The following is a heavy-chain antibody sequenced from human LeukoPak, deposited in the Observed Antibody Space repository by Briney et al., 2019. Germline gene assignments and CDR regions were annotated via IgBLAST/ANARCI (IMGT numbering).Heavy chain of an antibody. V-gene: IGHV3-23*01. CDR3: AKGQVITSNLDS. CDR1: GFSVNTYA. CDR2: ISGGVGTI. J-gene: IGHJ4*02. D-gene: IGHD2/OR15-2a*01. Sequence: GGSLRLSCAASGFSVNTYAMFWIRQAPGKGLEGVSGISGGVGTIYYADSVKGRFTISRDSSKNTLYLQMNSLRAEDTAVYYCAKGQVITSNLDSWGQGTLVTVSS.